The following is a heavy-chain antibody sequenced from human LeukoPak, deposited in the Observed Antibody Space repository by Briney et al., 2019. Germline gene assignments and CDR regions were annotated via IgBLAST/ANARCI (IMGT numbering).Heavy chain of an antibody. V-gene: IGHV3-23*01. CDR2: ISGSGGST. J-gene: IGHJ4*02. CDR1: GFTFSSYA. D-gene: IGHD2-15*01. CDR3: AKDLGYCSGGSCYGYYFDY. Sequence: GGSLRLSCAASGFTFSSYAMSWVRQAPGKGLEWVSAISGSGGSTYYADSVKGRFTISSDNSKNTLYLQMNSLRAEDTAVYYCAKDLGYCSGGSCYGYYFDYWGQGTLVTVSS.